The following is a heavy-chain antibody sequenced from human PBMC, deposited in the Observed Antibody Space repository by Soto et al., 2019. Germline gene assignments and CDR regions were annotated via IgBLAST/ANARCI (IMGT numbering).Heavy chain of an antibody. Sequence: GASVKVSCKASGRTFSSYTITCVRQAPGQGLEWMGWISAYNGNTNYAQNLQSRVTMTTDPSTSTAYMELRSLRSDDTAVYYCARDLPPVDYWGQGTLVTVSS. CDR3: ARDLPPVDY. CDR1: GRTFSSYT. V-gene: IGHV1-18*01. CDR2: ISAYNGNT. J-gene: IGHJ4*02.